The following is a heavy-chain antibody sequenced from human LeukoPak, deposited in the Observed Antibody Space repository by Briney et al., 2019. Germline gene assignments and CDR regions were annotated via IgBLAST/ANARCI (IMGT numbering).Heavy chain of an antibody. Sequence: GASVKVSCKASGYTFTGYYMHWVRQAPGQGLEWVGRINPNSGGTNYAQKFQGRVTMTRDTSISTAYMELSRLRSDDTAVYYCARYDDTAMVRGIDYWGQGTLVTVSS. CDR2: INPNSGGT. V-gene: IGHV1-2*06. CDR3: ARYDDTAMVRGIDY. CDR1: GYTFTGYY. J-gene: IGHJ4*02. D-gene: IGHD5-18*01.